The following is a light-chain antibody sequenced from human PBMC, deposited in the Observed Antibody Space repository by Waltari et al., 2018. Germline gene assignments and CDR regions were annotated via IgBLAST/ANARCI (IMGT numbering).Light chain of an antibody. J-gene: IGKJ5*01. CDR1: QAISSY. Sequence: DIQLTQSPSFLSASVGDRVTITCRASQAISSYLAWYQQKPGRAPKLLIYAASTLQSGVPSGVSGSGAWTEFTLTISSLQPEDFATYYCQQLDSFPITFGQGTRLEIK. CDR3: QQLDSFPIT. V-gene: IGKV1-9*01. CDR2: AAS.